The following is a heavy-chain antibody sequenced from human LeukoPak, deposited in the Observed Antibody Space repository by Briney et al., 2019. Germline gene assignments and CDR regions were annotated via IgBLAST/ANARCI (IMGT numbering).Heavy chain of an antibody. CDR3: AKDYAYPHTIDV. Sequence: GGSLRLSCAASGFTFSSYGMSWVRQAPGRGLEWVSVINGNGGITYYADSVKGRFTISRDSSKSTLYLQMNTLRAEDTAVYYCAKDYAYPHTIDVWGQGTTVTVSS. J-gene: IGHJ6*02. V-gene: IGHV3-23*01. D-gene: IGHD3-16*01. CDR1: GFTFSSYG. CDR2: INGNGGIT.